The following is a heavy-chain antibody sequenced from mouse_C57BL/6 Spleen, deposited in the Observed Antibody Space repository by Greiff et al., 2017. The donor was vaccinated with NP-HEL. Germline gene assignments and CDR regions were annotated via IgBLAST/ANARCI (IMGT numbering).Heavy chain of an antibody. D-gene: IGHD1-1*01. CDR2: ISYDGSN. V-gene: IGHV3-6*01. J-gene: IGHJ2*01. Sequence: VQLKESGPGLVKPSQSLSLTCSVTGYSITSGYYWNWIRQFPGNQLEWMGYISYDGSNNYNPSLKNRISITRDTSKNQFFLKLNSVTTEDTATYYCARTHYYGSSYPYFDYWGQGTTLTVSS. CDR3: ARTHYYGSSYPYFDY. CDR1: GYSITSGYY.